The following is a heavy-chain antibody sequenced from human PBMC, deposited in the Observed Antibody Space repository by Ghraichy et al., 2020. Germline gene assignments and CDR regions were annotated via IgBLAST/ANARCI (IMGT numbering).Heavy chain of an antibody. D-gene: IGHD3-3*01. V-gene: IGHV3-7*01. Sequence: GGSLRLSCAASGFRFNKYWMSWVRQAPGKGLEWVANIKQDGSEKFYADSRKGRFTISRDNANNSLYLRMSSLRVEDTAVYYCASGSFYDFWSASDWFDPWSQGVLVTVSS. J-gene: IGHJ5*02. CDR1: GFRFNKYW. CDR2: IKQDGSEK. CDR3: ASGSFYDFWSASDWFDP.